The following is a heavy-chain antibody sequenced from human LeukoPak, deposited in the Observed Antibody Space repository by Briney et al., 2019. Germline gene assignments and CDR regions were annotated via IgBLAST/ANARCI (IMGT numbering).Heavy chain of an antibody. V-gene: IGHV3-11*06. J-gene: IGHJ3*02. CDR3: LPLLSRPYVEDGFDI. D-gene: IGHD2/OR15-2a*01. Sequence: GGSLRLSCAASGFTFSDYYMSWIRQAPGKGLEWVSYISSSSSYTKYADSVKGRFTISRDNARNSLYLQMNSLRAEDTAVYYCLPLLSRPYVEDGFDIWGQGTMVTVSS. CDR2: ISSSSSYT. CDR1: GFTFSDYY.